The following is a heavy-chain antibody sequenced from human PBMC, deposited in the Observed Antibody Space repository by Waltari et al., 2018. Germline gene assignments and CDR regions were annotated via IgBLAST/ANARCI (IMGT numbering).Heavy chain of an antibody. CDR1: DFTVNTHY. Sequence: EVQLVESGGGLMQPGGSLRLSCATSDFTVNTHYVNWVRQAPGKGLELVSVIHGDCRTHSAASVKGRFTISRDSSKNTVYLQMDSLRVGDAAVYYCTRDRGSYSSSGYALGGMHYWGQGTLVTVSS. V-gene: IGHV3-53*01. J-gene: IGHJ4*02. CDR3: TRDRGSYSSSGYALGGMHY. D-gene: IGHD3-16*01. CDR2: IHGDCRT.